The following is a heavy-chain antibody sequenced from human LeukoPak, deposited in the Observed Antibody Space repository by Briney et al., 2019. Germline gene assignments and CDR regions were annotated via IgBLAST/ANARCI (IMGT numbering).Heavy chain of an antibody. CDR3: AKGITSCLI. J-gene: IGHJ3*02. CDR2: ISGSGSGT. Sequence: PGGSLRLSCTASGFTFSSFTMSWVRQAPGKGLEWVSAISGSGSGTYYADSVKGRFTLPRDNSKNTLFLQMNSLRAEDTAVYYCAKGITSCLIWGQGAMVTVSS. D-gene: IGHD2-2*01. CDR1: GFTFSSFT. V-gene: IGHV3-23*01.